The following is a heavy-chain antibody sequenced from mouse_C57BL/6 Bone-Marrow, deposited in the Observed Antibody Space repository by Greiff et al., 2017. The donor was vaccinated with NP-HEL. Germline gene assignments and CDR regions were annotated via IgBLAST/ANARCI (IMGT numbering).Heavy chain of an antibody. D-gene: IGHD2-1*01. V-gene: IGHV10-3*01. CDR1: GFTFNTYA. Sequence: DVQLVESGGGLVQPKGSLKLSCAASGFTFNTYAMHWVRQAPGKGLDWVARIRSKSSNYATYYADSVKDRFTISRDDSQSMLYLQMNNLKTEDTAMYYCVRARLLLLSFADWGQGTLVTVSA. CDR2: IRSKSSNYAT. J-gene: IGHJ3*01. CDR3: VRARLLLLSFAD.